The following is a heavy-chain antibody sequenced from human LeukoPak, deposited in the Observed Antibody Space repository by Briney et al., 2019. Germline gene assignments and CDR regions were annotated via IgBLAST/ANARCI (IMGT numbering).Heavy chain of an antibody. J-gene: IGHJ3*02. CDR1: GFTFSSYG. V-gene: IGHV3-30*02. D-gene: IGHD3-22*01. Sequence: PGGSLRLSCAASGFTFSSYGMHWVRQAPGKGLEWVAFIRYDESNKYYADSVKGRFTISRDNSENTLYLQMNSLRAEDTAVYYCAKDQYYDSSGPDAFDIWGQGTMVTVSS. CDR2: IRYDESNK. CDR3: AKDQYYDSSGPDAFDI.